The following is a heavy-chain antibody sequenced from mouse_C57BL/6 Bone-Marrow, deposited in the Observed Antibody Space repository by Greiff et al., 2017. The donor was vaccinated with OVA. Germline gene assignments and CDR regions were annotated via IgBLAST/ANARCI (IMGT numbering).Heavy chain of an antibody. CDR2: INPYNGGT. CDR1: GYTFTDYY. J-gene: IGHJ2*01. Sequence: VQLLQSGPVLVKPGASVKMSCKASGYTFTDYYMNWVKQSHGKSLEWIGVINPYNGGTSYNQKFKGKATLTVDKSSSTAYMELNSLTSEDSAVYYCARNYGSSYDDYWGQGTTLTVSS. CDR3: ARNYGSSYDDY. D-gene: IGHD1-1*01. V-gene: IGHV1-19*01.